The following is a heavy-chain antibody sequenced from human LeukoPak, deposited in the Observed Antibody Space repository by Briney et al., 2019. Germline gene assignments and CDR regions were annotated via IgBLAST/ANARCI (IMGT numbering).Heavy chain of an antibody. V-gene: IGHV4-4*07. CDR1: GASITSFH. Sequence: PSETLSLTCAVSGASITSFHWTWFRQPAGRGLEWIGLIYTSGSTLYNPSLQSRVAMSVDVTKNQLSLKLNYVTAADAATYYCARKDGDYWGQGTLVTVSS. J-gene: IGHJ4*02. D-gene: IGHD6-6*01. CDR2: IYTSGST. CDR3: ARKDGDY.